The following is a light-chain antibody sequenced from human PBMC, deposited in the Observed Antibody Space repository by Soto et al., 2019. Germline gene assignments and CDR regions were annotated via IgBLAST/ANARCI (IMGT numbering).Light chain of an antibody. CDR3: QTYDRSLSGYV. CDR2: DNS. V-gene: IGLV1-40*01. Sequence: QSALTQPPSVSGAPGQRVTISCAGSSSNIGAGYNIHWYQQLPGTAPKLLIYDNSHRPSGVPDRFSGSKSGTSASLAITGLQAEDEADYYCQTYDRSLSGYVFGTGTKVTV. CDR1: SSNIGAGYN. J-gene: IGLJ1*01.